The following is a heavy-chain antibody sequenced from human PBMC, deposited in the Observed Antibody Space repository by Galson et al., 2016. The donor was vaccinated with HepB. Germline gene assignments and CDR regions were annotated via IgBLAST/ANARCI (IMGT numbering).Heavy chain of an antibody. CDR3: ARDLRREVVIDWYHFYGLDV. Sequence: SLRLSCAASGFTFSDYYMSWIRQAPGKGLEWVSYISSSSTYTNYADSVKGRFTISRDNAKNLLFLQMNSLRAEDTAVYYCARDLRREVVIDWYHFYGLDVWGQGTTVTVSS. CDR2: ISSSSTYT. J-gene: IGHJ6*02. V-gene: IGHV3-11*06. CDR1: GFTFSDYY. D-gene: IGHD3-22*01.